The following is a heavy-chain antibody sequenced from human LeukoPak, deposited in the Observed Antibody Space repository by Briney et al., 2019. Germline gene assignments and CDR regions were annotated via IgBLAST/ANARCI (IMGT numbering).Heavy chain of an antibody. CDR1: GFNVSSRY. D-gene: IGHD4-17*01. CDR2: VYAGGTT. CDR3: ARDFYNHYGGGFV. V-gene: IGHV3-66*01. Sequence: GGSLRLSCMFSGFNVSSRYMTWVRQAPGKGLEAVSVVYAGGTTYHTDSVKGRFIASRDNSKNTVFLQMNDLRVDDTAVYFCARDFYNHYGGGFVWGRGTTVIVSS. J-gene: IGHJ6*02.